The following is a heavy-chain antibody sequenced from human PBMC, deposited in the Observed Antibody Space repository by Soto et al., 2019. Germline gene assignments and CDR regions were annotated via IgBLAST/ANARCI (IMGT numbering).Heavy chain of an antibody. Sequence: SVKVSCKASGGTFSSYAISWVRQAPGQGLEWMGGIIPIFGTANYAQKFQGRVTITADESTSTAYMELSSLRSEDTAVYYCASGEFGITMIVVVRGEPRTIKRWAFDIWGQGXMVTV. V-gene: IGHV1-69*13. CDR2: IIPIFGTA. CDR3: ASGEFGITMIVVVRGEPRTIKRWAFDI. CDR1: GGTFSSYA. J-gene: IGHJ3*02. D-gene: IGHD3-22*01.